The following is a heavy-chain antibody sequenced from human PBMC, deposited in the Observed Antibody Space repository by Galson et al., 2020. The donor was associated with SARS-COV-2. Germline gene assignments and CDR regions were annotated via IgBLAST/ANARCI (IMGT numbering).Heavy chain of an antibody. J-gene: IGHJ4*02. CDR1: GFSFPNYW. Sequence: GESLKISCQGSGFSFPNYWIGWVRQMPGKGLEYVGLIYPGDSDTRYSPSFQGQVTISADKSISTAYLQWSSLEASDTAMYYCARHCYRDRCSGKGGFDHWGQGTLVTVSS. V-gene: IGHV5-51*01. CDR3: ARHCYRDRCSGKGGFDH. D-gene: IGHD3-16*02. CDR2: IYPGDSDT.